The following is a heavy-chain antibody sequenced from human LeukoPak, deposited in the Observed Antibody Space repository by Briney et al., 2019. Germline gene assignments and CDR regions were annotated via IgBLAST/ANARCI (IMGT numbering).Heavy chain of an antibody. J-gene: IGHJ4*02. CDR1: GFTFSSYA. CDR3: ARDRYGYFAPDY. V-gene: IGHV3-48*01. D-gene: IGHD5-18*01. Sequence: GGSLRLSCAASGFTFSSYAMNWVRQAPGKGLEWVSYISSSSSPIYFADSVKGRFTISRDNAKNSLYLQMNSLRAEDTAVYYCARDRYGYFAPDYWGQGTLVTVSS. CDR2: ISSSSSPI.